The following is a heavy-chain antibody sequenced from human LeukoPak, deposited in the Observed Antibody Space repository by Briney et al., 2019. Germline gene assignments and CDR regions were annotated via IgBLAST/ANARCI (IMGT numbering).Heavy chain of an antibody. CDR2: ISSSGSTI. D-gene: IGHD5-12*01. CDR1: GFTFSSYE. Sequence: PGGSLRLSCAASGFTFSSYEMNWVRQAPGKGLEWVSYISSSGSTIYYADSVKGRFTISRDNAKNSLYLQMNSLRAEDTAVYYCARVGEGWLRGTPDYWGQGTLVTVSS. CDR3: ARVGEGWLRGTPDY. J-gene: IGHJ4*02. V-gene: IGHV3-48*03.